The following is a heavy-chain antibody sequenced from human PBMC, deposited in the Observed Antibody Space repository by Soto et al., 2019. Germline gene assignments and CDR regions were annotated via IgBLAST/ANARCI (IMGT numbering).Heavy chain of an antibody. CDR1: GYTFTSYY. CDR3: ARGILPYYGMDV. D-gene: IGHD1-26*01. J-gene: IGHJ6*02. CDR2: INPSGGYT. Sequence: GASVKVSCKASGYTFTSYYMNWVRQAPGQGLEWLGIINPSGGYTTYAQRFLGRVTITADESTSTAYMELSSLRSEDTAVYYCARGILPYYGMDVWGQGTTVTVSS. V-gene: IGHV1-46*01.